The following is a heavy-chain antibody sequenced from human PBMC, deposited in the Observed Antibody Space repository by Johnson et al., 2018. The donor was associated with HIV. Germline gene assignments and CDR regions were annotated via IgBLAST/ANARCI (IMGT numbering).Heavy chain of an antibody. D-gene: IGHD1-26*01. CDR2: IGGSGVNT. V-gene: IGHV3-23*04. CDR3: ARGGGSSVAFDI. CDR1: GFTFRRYG. J-gene: IGHJ3*02. Sequence: VQLVESGGDLVQPGGSLRLSCAGSGFTFRRYGMSWVRQAPGKGPEWVSTIGGSGVNTYYADSVKGRFTISRDNSKNTLYLQMNSLRAEDTALYYCARGGGSSVAFDIWGQGTMVTVSS.